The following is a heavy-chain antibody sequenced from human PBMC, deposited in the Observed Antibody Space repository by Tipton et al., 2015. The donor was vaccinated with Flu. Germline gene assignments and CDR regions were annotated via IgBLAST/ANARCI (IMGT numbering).Heavy chain of an antibody. CDR1: GGSISSGSYY. J-gene: IGHJ3*02. CDR3: ARAKQPRWSAFDI. D-gene: IGHD6-13*01. Sequence: TLSLTCTVSGGSISSGSYYWSWIRQPAGKGLEWIGRIYTSGSTNYNPSLKSRVTISVDTSKNQFSLKLSSVTAADTAVYYCARAKQPRWSAFDIWGQGTMVTVSS. CDR2: IYTSGST. V-gene: IGHV4-61*02.